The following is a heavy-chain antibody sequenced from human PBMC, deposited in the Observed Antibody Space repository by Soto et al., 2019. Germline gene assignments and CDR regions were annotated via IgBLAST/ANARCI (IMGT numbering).Heavy chain of an antibody. Sequence: GESLKISCKGSGYSFTSYWIGWVRQMPGKGLEWMGIIYPGDSDTRYSPSFQGQVTISADKSISTAYLQWSSLKASDTAMYYCVRETTVTKDYYYGMDVWGQGTTVTVSS. J-gene: IGHJ6*02. V-gene: IGHV5-51*01. CDR3: VRETTVTKDYYYGMDV. D-gene: IGHD4-17*01. CDR1: GYSFTSYW. CDR2: IYPGDSDT.